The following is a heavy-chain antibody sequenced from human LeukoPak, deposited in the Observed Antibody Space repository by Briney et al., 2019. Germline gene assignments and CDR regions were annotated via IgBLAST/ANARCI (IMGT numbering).Heavy chain of an antibody. CDR1: GGSISSYY. V-gene: IGHV4-59*08. CDR3: ARQSAAAGDFDY. D-gene: IGHD6-13*01. J-gene: IGHJ4*02. Sequence: SETLSLTCTVSGGSISSYYWSWIRQPPGKGLEWIGYIYYSGGTNYNPSLKSRVTISVDTSKNQFSLKLSSVTAADTAVYYCARQSAAAGDFDYWGQGTLVTVSS. CDR2: IYYSGGT.